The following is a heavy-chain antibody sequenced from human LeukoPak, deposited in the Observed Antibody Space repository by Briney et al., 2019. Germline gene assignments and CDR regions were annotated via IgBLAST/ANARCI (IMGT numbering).Heavy chain of an antibody. V-gene: IGHV4-59*12. D-gene: IGHD5-18*01. CDR2: IYYSGST. CDR3: ARGAGYSYGRDFDY. J-gene: IGHJ4*02. Sequence: PSETLSLTCTVSGGSISSYYWSWIRQPPGKGLEWIGYIYYSGSTNYNPSLKSRVTISVDTSKNQFSLKLSSVTAADTAVYYCARGAGYSYGRDFDYWGQGTLVTVSS. CDR1: GGSISSYY.